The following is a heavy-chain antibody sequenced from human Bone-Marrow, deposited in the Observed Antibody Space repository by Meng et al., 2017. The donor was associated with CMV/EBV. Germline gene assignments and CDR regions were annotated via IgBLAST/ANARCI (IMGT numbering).Heavy chain of an antibody. V-gene: IGHV1-18*01. J-gene: IGHJ6*02. Sequence: ASVKVSCKASGYTFTSYGISWVRQAPGQGLEWMGWISAYNGNTNYAQKLQGRVTMTTDTSTSTADMELRSLRSDDTAVYYCARDIVVVPAAHFSYYYYGMDVWGQGTTVTVSS. CDR3: ARDIVVVPAAHFSYYYYGMDV. CDR2: ISAYNGNT. CDR1: GYTFTSYG. D-gene: IGHD2-2*01.